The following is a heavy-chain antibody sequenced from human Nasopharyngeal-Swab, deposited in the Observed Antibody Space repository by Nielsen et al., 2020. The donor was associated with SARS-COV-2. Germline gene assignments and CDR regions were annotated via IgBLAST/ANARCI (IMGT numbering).Heavy chain of an antibody. Sequence: GESLKISCAASGFTVSSNYMSWVRQAPGKGLEWVSVIYSGGSTYYADSVKGRFSISRDNAKNSLSLQMNSLRAEDTAVYYCARGGMVPYSIRFYFDYWGQGTLVTVSS. CDR2: IYSGGST. D-gene: IGHD2-21*01. CDR3: ARGGMVPYSIRFYFDY. V-gene: IGHV3-53*01. J-gene: IGHJ4*02. CDR1: GFTVSSNY.